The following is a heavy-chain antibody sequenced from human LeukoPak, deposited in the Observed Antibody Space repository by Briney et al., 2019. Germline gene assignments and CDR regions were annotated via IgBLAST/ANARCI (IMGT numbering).Heavy chain of an antibody. Sequence: ASVTVSFKASGYTFTSYGISWVRQAPGQGLAWMGWISPYNGNTNYAQKLQGRVTMTTDTSTSTAYMELRSLRSDDTAVYYCAREMATIVNQFDYWGQGTLVTVSS. D-gene: IGHD5-24*01. J-gene: IGHJ4*02. CDR3: AREMATIVNQFDY. V-gene: IGHV1-18*01. CDR2: ISPYNGNT. CDR1: GYTFTSYG.